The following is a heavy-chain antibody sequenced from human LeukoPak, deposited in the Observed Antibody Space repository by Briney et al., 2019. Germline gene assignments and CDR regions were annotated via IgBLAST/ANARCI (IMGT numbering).Heavy chain of an antibody. CDR1: GFTVSSSY. CDR2: IYSGGST. Sequence: PGGSLRLSCAASGFTVSSSYMSWVRQASGKGLEWVSVIYSGGSTYYADSVKGRFTISRDNSKNTLYLQMNGLRAEDTAVYYCAKTLHLETPDTFDIWGQGTMVTVSS. CDR3: AKTLHLETPDTFDI. D-gene: IGHD5-24*01. J-gene: IGHJ3*02. V-gene: IGHV3-53*01.